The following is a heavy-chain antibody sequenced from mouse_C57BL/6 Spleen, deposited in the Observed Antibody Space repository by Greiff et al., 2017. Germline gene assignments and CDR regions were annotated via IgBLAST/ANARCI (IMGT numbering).Heavy chain of an antibody. J-gene: IGHJ3*01. CDR3: ANDVAWFAD. Sequence: DVKLVESGGDLVKPGGSLKLSCAASGFTFSSYGMSWVRQTPDKRLEWVATISSGGSYTYYPASVKGRFTISRDNAKNTLYLQMSSLKSENTAVYYCANDVAWFADWGQGTLVSVSA. CDR2: ISSGGSYT. V-gene: IGHV5-6*02. CDR1: GFTFSSYG.